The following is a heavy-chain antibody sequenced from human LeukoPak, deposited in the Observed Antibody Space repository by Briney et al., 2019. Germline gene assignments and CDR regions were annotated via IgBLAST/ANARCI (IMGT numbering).Heavy chain of an antibody. Sequence: SETLSLTCAVSGGSIGSGGYSWSWIRQPPGKGLEWIGYIYHSGSTYYNPSLKSRVTISVDRSKNQFSLKLSSVTAADTAVYYCARGARNWFDPWGQGTLVTVSS. CDR1: GGSIGSGGYS. CDR3: ARGARNWFDP. V-gene: IGHV4-30-2*01. D-gene: IGHD5-12*01. J-gene: IGHJ5*02. CDR2: IYHSGST.